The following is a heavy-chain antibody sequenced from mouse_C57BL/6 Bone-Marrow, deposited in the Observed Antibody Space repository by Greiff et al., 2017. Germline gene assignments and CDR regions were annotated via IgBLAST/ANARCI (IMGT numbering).Heavy chain of an antibody. CDR3: ASGDDGYPYYAMDY. Sequence: VQLQQSGAELARPGASVKLSCKASGYTFTSYGISWVKQRTGQGLEWIGEIYPRSGNTYYNEKFKGKATLTADKSSSTAYMELRSLTSEDSAVYFCASGDDGYPYYAMDYWGQGTSVTVSS. CDR1: GYTFTSYG. D-gene: IGHD2-3*01. V-gene: IGHV1-81*01. CDR2: IYPRSGNT. J-gene: IGHJ4*01.